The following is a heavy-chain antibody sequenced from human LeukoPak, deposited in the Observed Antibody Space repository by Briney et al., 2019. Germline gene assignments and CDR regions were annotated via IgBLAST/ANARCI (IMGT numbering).Heavy chain of an antibody. CDR1: GYSISSGYY. J-gene: IGHJ4*02. D-gene: IGHD3-10*01. Sequence: PSETLSLTCTVSGYSISSGYYWSWIRQPPGKGLEWIGEINHSGSTNYNPSLKSRVTISVDTSKNQFSLKLSSVTAADTAVYYCARSLSRRTNTRDKYYYGSGSYHFDYWGQGTLVTVSS. CDR2: INHSGST. V-gene: IGHV4-38-2*02. CDR3: ARSLSRRTNTRDKYYYGSGSYHFDY.